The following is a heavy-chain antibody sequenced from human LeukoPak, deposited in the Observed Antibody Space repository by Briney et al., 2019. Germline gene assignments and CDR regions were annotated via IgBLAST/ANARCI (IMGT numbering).Heavy chain of an antibody. V-gene: IGHV3-30*02. J-gene: IGHJ4*02. Sequence: GGSLRLSCAASGFTFSSYGMHWVRQAPGKGLEWVAFIRYDGSNKYYADSVKGRFTISRDNSKNTLYLQMNSLRAEDTAVYYCAKLGYDSSGYYWGFDYWGQGTLVTVSS. CDR2: IRYDGSNK. D-gene: IGHD3-22*01. CDR3: AKLGYDSSGYYWGFDY. CDR1: GFTFSSYG.